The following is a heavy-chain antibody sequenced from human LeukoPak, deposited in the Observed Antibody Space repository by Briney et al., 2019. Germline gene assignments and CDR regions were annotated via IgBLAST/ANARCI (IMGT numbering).Heavy chain of an antibody. CDR1: GFTFSSYG. Sequence: HPGGSLRLSCAASGFTFSSYGMHWVRQAPGKGLEWVAVIWYDGSNKYYADSVKGRFTISRDNSKNTLYLQMNSLRAEDTAVYYCASKVNIVGAPDAFDIWGQGTMVTVSS. CDR3: ASKVNIVGAPDAFDI. V-gene: IGHV3-33*01. CDR2: IWYDGSNK. J-gene: IGHJ3*02. D-gene: IGHD1-26*01.